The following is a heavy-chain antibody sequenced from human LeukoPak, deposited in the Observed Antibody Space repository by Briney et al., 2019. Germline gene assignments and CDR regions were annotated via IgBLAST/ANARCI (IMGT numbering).Heavy chain of an antibody. CDR1: GFTFSSYA. CDR3: AREFVWFGNDY. V-gene: IGHV3-7*01. Sequence: GGSLRLSCAASGFTFSSYAMSWVRQAPGKGLEWVANIKQDGSEKYYVDSVKGRFTISRDNAKNSLYLQMNSLRAEDTAVYYCAREFVWFGNDYWGQGTLVTVSS. J-gene: IGHJ4*02. D-gene: IGHD3-10*01. CDR2: IKQDGSEK.